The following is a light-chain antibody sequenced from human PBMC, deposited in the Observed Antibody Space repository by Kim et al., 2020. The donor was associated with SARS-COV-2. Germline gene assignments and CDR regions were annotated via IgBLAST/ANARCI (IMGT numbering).Light chain of an antibody. J-gene: IGLJ1*01. CDR3: AAWDDSLNESV. CDR2: SNN. Sequence: GQRVTRSCSGSGSKYGRNSENWYQQVPGAAPKLLILSNNQRRSGVPDRFSGSKYGTSAYLAISGLQSEDEADYYCAAWDDSLNESVFGTGTKVTVL. CDR1: GSKYGRNS. V-gene: IGLV1-44*01.